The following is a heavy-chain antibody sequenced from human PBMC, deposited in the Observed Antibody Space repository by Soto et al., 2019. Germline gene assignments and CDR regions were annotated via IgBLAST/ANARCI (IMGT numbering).Heavy chain of an antibody. D-gene: IGHD3-22*01. V-gene: IGHV1-58*01. CDR1: GFTFTSSA. J-gene: IGHJ3*02. CDR2: IVVGSGNT. Sequence: SVKVSCKASGFTFTSSAVQWVRQARGQRLEWIGWIVVGSGNTNYAQKFQERVTITRDMSTSTAYMELSSLRSEDTAVYYCAADRYYYDSSGYSDAFDIWGQGTMGTVSS. CDR3: AADRYYYDSSGYSDAFDI.